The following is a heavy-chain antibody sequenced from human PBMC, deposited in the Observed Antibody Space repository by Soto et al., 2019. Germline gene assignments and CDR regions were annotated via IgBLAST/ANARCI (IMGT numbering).Heavy chain of an antibody. Sequence: SETLSLTCAVSGGSISSGGYSWSWIRQPPGKGLEWIGYIYHSGSTYYNPSLKGRVTISVDRSKNQFSLKLSSVTAADTAVYYCARGQVVAAQHWGQGTLVTSPQ. D-gene: IGHD2-15*01. V-gene: IGHV4-30-2*01. CDR1: GGSISSGGYS. CDR2: IYHSGST. J-gene: IGHJ4*02. CDR3: ARGQVVAAQH.